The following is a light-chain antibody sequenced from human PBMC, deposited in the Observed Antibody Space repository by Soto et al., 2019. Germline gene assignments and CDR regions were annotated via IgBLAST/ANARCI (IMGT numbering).Light chain of an antibody. CDR2: GAS. CDR1: QSVSSSY. V-gene: IGKV3D-20*02. J-gene: IGKJ2*01. Sequence: EIVLTQSPGTLSLSPGERATLSCRASQSVSSSYLAWYQQKPGQAPRLLIYGASSRPTGIPDRFSGSGSGTDFTLTISRLEPEDFAVYYCQQRSYWPPYTFGQGTKVEIK. CDR3: QQRSYWPPYT.